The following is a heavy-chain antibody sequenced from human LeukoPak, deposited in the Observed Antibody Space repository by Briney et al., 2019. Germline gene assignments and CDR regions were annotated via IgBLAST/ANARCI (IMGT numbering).Heavy chain of an antibody. J-gene: IGHJ4*02. V-gene: IGHV1-2*02. CDR2: INPNSGGT. Sequence: ASVKVSCKASGYTFTGYYMHWVRQAPGQGLEWMGWINPNSGGTNYAQKFQGRVTMTRDTSISTAYMELSRLRSDDTAVYYCARDWEYDILTGYFVHWGQGTLVTVSS. CDR1: GYTFTGYY. CDR3: ARDWEYDILTGYFVH. D-gene: IGHD3-9*01.